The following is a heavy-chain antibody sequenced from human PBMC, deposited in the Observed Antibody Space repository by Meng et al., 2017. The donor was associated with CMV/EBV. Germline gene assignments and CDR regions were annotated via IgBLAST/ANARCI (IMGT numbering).Heavy chain of an antibody. CDR2: INPNSGGT. D-gene: IGHD2-8*01. CDR3: ARAWDENIVLMVYASFDP. J-gene: IGHJ5*02. V-gene: IGHV1-2*02. CDR1: GGTFSSYA. Sequence: ASVKVSCKASGGTFSSYAISWVRQAPGQGLEWMGWINPNSGGTNYAQKFQGRVTMTRDTSISTAYMELSRLRSDDTAVYYCARAWDENIVLMVYASFDPWGQGTLVTVSS.